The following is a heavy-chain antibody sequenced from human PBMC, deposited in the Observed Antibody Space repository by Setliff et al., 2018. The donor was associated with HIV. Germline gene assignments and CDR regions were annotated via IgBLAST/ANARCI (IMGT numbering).Heavy chain of an antibody. CDR3: ARDDDKLFDY. CDR2: IYSTGNT. D-gene: IGHD3-22*01. CDR1: GGSISSGTYY. V-gene: IGHV4-61*09. J-gene: IGHJ4*02. Sequence: PSETLSLTCTVSGGSISSGTYYWSWIRQPAGKGLEWIGHIYSTGNTNYNSSLKSRVTMSIETSKNQFSLELTSVTAADTAVYYCARDDDKLFDYWGQGALVTVSS.